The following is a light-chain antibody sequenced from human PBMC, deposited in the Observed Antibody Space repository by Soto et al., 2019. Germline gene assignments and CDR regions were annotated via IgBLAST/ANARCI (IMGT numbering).Light chain of an antibody. Sequence: EIVLTQSPGTLSLSPGERATLSCRASQSVSSSYLAWYQQKPGQAPRLLIYGASSRATGIPDRFSGRGSGTDFSLTISRLEPEDSAVYYCQQYGSSPLFTLGPGTKVDIK. CDR2: GAS. V-gene: IGKV3-20*01. CDR1: QSVSSSY. CDR3: QQYGSSPLFT. J-gene: IGKJ3*01.